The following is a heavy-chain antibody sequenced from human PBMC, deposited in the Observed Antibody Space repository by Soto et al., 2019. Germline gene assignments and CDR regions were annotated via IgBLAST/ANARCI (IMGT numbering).Heavy chain of an antibody. J-gene: IGHJ6*02. CDR2: ISSSSSYI. Sequence: GGSLRLSCAASGFTFSSYSMNWVRQAPGKGLEWVSSISSSSSYIYYADSVKGRFTISRDNAKNSLYLQMNSLRAEDTAVYYCARERWLVRGYYYYYYGMDVWGQGTTVTVSS. D-gene: IGHD6-19*01. CDR3: ARERWLVRGYYYYYYGMDV. CDR1: GFTFSSYS. V-gene: IGHV3-21*01.